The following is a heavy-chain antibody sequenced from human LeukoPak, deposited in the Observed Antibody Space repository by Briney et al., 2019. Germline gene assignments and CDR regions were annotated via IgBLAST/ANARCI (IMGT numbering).Heavy chain of an antibody. D-gene: IGHD3-10*01. J-gene: IGHJ4*02. Sequence: SETLSLTCTVSGGSISSSSYYWGWIRQPPGKGLEWIGSIYYSGSTYYNPSLKSRVTISVDTSKNQFSLKLSSVTAADTAVYYCARLGVAFDHWGQGTLVTVSS. CDR2: IYYSGST. V-gene: IGHV4-39*01. CDR3: ARLGVAFDH. CDR1: GGSISSSSYY.